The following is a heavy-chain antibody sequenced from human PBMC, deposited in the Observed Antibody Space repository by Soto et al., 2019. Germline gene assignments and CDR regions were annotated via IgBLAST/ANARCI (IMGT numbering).Heavy chain of an antibody. D-gene: IGHD3-16*02. Sequence: ASVKVSCKASGYTFTSYAMHWVRQAPGQRLEWMGWINAGNGNTKYSQKFQGRVTITRDTSASTAYMELSSLRSEDTAVYYYARDRYQFATWLDPWGQGTMVTVST. CDR1: GYTFTSYA. CDR3: ARDRYQFATWLDP. V-gene: IGHV1-3*01. J-gene: IGHJ5*02. CDR2: INAGNGNT.